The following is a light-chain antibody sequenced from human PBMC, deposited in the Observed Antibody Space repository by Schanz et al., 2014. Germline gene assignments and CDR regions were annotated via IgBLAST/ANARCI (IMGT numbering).Light chain of an antibody. CDR2: DVT. V-gene: IGLV2-11*01. Sequence: QSALTQPCSVSGSPGQSVTISCTGTSSDVGGYNYVSWYQQHPGKAPKLMIYDVTERPSGVSDRFSGSKSGNTASLTVSGLQAEDEADYYCSSYAGSNNLVFGGGTKLTVL. CDR1: SSDVGGYNY. CDR3: SSYAGSNNLV. J-gene: IGLJ2*01.